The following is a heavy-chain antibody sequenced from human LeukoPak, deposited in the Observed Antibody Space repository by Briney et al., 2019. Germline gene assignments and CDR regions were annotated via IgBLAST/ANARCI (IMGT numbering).Heavy chain of an antibody. V-gene: IGHV1-2*02. CDR3: ARSLWFGASNNWFDP. CDR2: INPNSGGT. Sequence: ASVKVSCKASGYTFTGYYMHWVRQAPGQGLEWMGWINPNSGGTNYAQKFQGRATMTRDTSISTAYMELSRLRSDDTAVYYCARSLWFGASNNWFDPWGQGTLVTVSA. CDR1: GYTFTGYY. D-gene: IGHD3-10*01. J-gene: IGHJ5*02.